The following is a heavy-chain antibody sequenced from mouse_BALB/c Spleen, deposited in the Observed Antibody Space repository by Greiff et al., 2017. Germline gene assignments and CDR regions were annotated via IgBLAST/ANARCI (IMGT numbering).Heavy chain of an antibody. CDR3: ARDELRSFYWYFDV. CDR2: IYPYNGGT. V-gene: IGHV1S29*02. D-gene: IGHD1-1*01. Sequence: EVQLQESGPELVKPGASVKISCKASGYTFTDYNMHWVKQSHGKSLEWIGYIYPYNGGTGYNQKFKSKATLTVDNSSSTAYMELRSLTSEDSAVYYCARDELRSFYWYFDVWGAGTTVTVSS. CDR1: GYTFTDYN. J-gene: IGHJ1*01.